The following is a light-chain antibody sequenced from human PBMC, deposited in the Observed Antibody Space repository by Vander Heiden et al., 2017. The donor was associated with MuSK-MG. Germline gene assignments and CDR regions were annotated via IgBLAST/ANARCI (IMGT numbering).Light chain of an antibody. CDR2: LGS. CDR1: QSLLHSNGYNY. V-gene: IGKV2-28*01. CDR3: RQALQTPST. J-gene: IGKJ2*01. Sequence: DIVMTQSPLSLPVTPGEPASISCRSSQSLLHSNGYNYLDWYLQKPGQSPQLLIYLGSNRASGVPDRFSGSGSGTDFTLKISRVEAEDVGVYYCRQALQTPSTFGQGTKMXIK.